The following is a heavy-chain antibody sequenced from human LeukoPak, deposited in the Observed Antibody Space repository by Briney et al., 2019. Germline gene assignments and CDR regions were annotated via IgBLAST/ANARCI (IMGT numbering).Heavy chain of an antibody. CDR1: RYSFTSYW. J-gene: IGHJ4*02. CDR2: IDPSDSYT. Sequence: GESLKISCKGSRYSFTSYWISWVRQMPGKGLEWMGRIDPSDSYTNYSPSFQGHVTISADKSISTAYLQWSSLKASDTAMYYCARQGLGDYDILTGYYGIDYWGQGTLVTVSS. CDR3: ARQGLGDYDILTGYYGIDY. D-gene: IGHD3-9*01. V-gene: IGHV5-10-1*01.